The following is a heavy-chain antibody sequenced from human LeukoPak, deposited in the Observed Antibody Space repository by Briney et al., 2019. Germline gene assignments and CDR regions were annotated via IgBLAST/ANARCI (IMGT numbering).Heavy chain of an antibody. D-gene: IGHD5-24*01. Sequence: WGSLRLSCAASGFPLSRSAMSWVRQAPGKGLEWVSNISGSGSGGSTYYADSVKGRFTISRDNSKNTLYLQMNSLRAEDTAVYYCAKSGYNRFDYWGQGTLVTVSS. V-gene: IGHV3-23*01. J-gene: IGHJ4*02. CDR1: GFPLSRSA. CDR2: ISGSGSGGST. CDR3: AKSGYNRFDY.